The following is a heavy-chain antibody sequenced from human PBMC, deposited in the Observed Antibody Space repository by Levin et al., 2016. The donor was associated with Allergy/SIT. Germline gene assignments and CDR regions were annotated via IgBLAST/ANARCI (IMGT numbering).Heavy chain of an antibody. D-gene: IGHD2-2*03. CDR2: IIPIFGTA. J-gene: IGHJ5*02. V-gene: IGHV1-69*01. CDR3: ARIGYCSSTSCYNSEFDP. Sequence: WVRQAPGQGLEWMGGIIPIFGTANYAQKFQGRVTITADESTSTAYMELSSLRSEDTAVYYCARIGYCSSTSCYNSEFDPRGQGTLVTVSS.